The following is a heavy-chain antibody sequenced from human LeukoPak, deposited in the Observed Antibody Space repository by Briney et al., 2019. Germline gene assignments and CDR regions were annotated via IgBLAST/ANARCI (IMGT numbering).Heavy chain of an antibody. CDR1: GGSFSGYY. Sequence: PSETLSLTCAVYGGSFSGYYWSWIRQPPGKGLEWIGVINHSGSTNYNPTLKSRVTISVDTSKNQFSLKLSSVTAADTAVYYCARAPEGTMVRGVTNWFDPWGQGTLVTVSS. D-gene: IGHD3-10*01. CDR2: INHSGST. V-gene: IGHV4-34*01. J-gene: IGHJ5*02. CDR3: ARAPEGTMVRGVTNWFDP.